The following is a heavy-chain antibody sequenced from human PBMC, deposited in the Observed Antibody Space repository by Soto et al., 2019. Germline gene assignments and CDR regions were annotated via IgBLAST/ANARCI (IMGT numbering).Heavy chain of an antibody. CDR2: IRNKANSYTT. D-gene: IGHD2-15*01. J-gene: IGHJ4*01. Sequence: EVQLVESGGGLVQPGGSQRLSCAASGFTFSDHYMDWVRQAPGKGLEWVGRIRNKANSYTTDYAASVKGRFTISRDDSKESLYLKMNSMKDEDTAKYYCARDSGKRAYFDYWGHGTLATVSS. CDR1: GFTFSDHY. CDR3: ARDSGKRAYFDY. V-gene: IGHV3-72*01.